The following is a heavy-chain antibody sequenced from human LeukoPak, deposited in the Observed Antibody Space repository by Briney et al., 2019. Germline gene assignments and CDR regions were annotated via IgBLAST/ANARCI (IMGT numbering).Heavy chain of an antibody. CDR2: IIPIFRTA. J-gene: IGHJ4*02. CDR1: GGTFSNYA. D-gene: IGHD5-12*01. V-gene: IGHV1-69*13. Sequence: GASVKVSCKASGGTFSNYAISWVRQAPGQGLEWMGGIIPIFRTANYAQKLQGRATITADESTSTAYMELSSLRSKDTAVYYCARGYSGYDYGLWYYFDSWGQGTLVTVSS. CDR3: ARGYSGYDYGLWYYFDS.